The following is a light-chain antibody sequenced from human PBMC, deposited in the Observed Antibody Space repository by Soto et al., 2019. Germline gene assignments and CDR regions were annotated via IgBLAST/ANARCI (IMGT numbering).Light chain of an antibody. J-gene: IGKJ5*01. Sequence: ETVLTQSPATLSLSPGETATLSCRASQNVDISLAWYQQKPGQAPRLLIYDASNRATGIPARFSGSGSGTDFTLTISSLEPEDFAVYYCQQRKYWPPLTFGQGTRLE. CDR3: QQRKYWPPLT. CDR1: QNVDIS. V-gene: IGKV3-11*01. CDR2: DAS.